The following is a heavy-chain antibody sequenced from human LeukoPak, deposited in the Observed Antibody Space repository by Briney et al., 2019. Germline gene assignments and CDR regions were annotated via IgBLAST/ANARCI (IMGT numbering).Heavy chain of an antibody. CDR2: INPSGGST. D-gene: IGHD2-2*01. Sequence: ASVKVSCKASVYTFTSYYMHWVRQAPGQGLEWMGIINPSGGSTSYAQKFQGRVTMTRDTSTSTVYMELSSLRSEDTAVYYCARDVGCSSTSCYVDAFDNWGQGTMVTVSS. CDR1: VYTFTSYY. CDR3: ARDVGCSSTSCYVDAFDN. V-gene: IGHV1-46*01. J-gene: IGHJ3*02.